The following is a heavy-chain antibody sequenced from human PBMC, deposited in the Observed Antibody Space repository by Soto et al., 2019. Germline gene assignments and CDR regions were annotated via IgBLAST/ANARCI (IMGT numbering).Heavy chain of an antibody. CDR1: GGTFSSYA. CDR2: IIPIFGTA. V-gene: IGHV1-69*13. D-gene: IGHD3-3*01. Sequence: SVKVSCKASGGTFSSYAISWVRQAPGQGLEWMGGIIPIFGTANYAQKFQGRVTITADESTSTAYMELSSLRSEDTAVYYCAKSQYYDFWSGLDAFDIWGQGTMVTVSS. CDR3: AKSQYYDFWSGLDAFDI. J-gene: IGHJ3*02.